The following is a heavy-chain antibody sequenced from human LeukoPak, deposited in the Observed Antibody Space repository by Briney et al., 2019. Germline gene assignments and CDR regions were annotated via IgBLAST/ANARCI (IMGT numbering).Heavy chain of an antibody. V-gene: IGHV3-9*01. J-gene: IGHJ3*02. CDR3: AKDIAVDTAQGDDAFDI. CDR2: ISWNSGSI. CDR1: GFTFDDYA. D-gene: IGHD5-18*01. Sequence: PGGSLRLSCAASGFTFDDYAMHWVRQAPGKGLEWVSGISWNSGSIGYADSVKGRFTISRDNAKNSLYLQMNSLRAEDTALYYCAKDIAVDTAQGDDAFDIWGQGTMVTVSS.